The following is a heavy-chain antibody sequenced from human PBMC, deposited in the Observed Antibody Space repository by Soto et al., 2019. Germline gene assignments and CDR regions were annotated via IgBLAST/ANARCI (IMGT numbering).Heavy chain of an antibody. CDR3: VQGASTAHQPLDS. D-gene: IGHD1-26*01. Sequence: QVQLVESGGGVVQPGRSLRLSCAASGFLFGNFGMHWVRRAPGEGLEWVGTISGDGNDKYYPDSMKGRFTISRDNFNNTLYLQLNSLRPEGTAVYHCVQGASTAHQPLDSWGQGVLVTVSS. CDR2: ISGDGNDK. CDR1: GFLFGNFG. V-gene: IGHV3-30*03. J-gene: IGHJ4*02.